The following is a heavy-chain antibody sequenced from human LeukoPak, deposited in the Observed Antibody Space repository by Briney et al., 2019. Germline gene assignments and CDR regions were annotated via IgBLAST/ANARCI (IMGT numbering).Heavy chain of an antibody. CDR1: GYTFTGYY. D-gene: IGHD3-22*01. CDR3: ARGLKLYYDSSGYRQDY. V-gene: IGHV1-2*02. Sequence: ASVKVSCKASGYTFTGYYMHWVRQAPGQGLEWMGWINPNSGGTNYAQKFQGRVTMTRDTSISTAYMELSRPRSDDTAVYYCARGLKLYYDSSGYRQDYWGQGTLVTVSS. J-gene: IGHJ4*02. CDR2: INPNSGGT.